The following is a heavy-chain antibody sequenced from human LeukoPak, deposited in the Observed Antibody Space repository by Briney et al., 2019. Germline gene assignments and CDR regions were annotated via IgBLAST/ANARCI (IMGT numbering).Heavy chain of an antibody. D-gene: IGHD3-10*01. Sequence: GGSLRLSCAASGFTFSNYWMNWVRQAPGKGLEWVANIKEDGSEKYYVDSVKGRFTISRDNAKNSLYLQMNSLRADDTAVYYCAKGLWFGESLDYWGQGTLVTVSS. CDR3: AKGLWFGESLDY. V-gene: IGHV3-7*03. CDR1: GFTFSNYW. J-gene: IGHJ4*02. CDR2: IKEDGSEK.